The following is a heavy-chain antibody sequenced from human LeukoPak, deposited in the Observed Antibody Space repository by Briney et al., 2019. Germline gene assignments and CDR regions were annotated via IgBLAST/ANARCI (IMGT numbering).Heavy chain of an antibody. CDR3: ARGLLPGDYYYYYMDV. CDR2: IIPIFGTA. V-gene: IGHV1-69*13. CDR1: GYTFTSYY. D-gene: IGHD3-22*01. J-gene: IGHJ6*03. Sequence: SVKVSCKASGYTFTSYYMHWVRQAPGQGLEWMGGIIPIFGTANYAQKFQGRVTITADESTSTAYMELSSLRSEDTAVYYCARGLLPGDYYYYYMDVWGKGTTVTISS.